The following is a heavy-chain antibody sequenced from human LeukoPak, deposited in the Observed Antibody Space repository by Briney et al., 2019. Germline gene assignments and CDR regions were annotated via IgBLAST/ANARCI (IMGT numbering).Heavy chain of an antibody. Sequence: EVQLVESGGGLAKPGGSLRLSCAASGLTFSSYAMHWVRQAPGKGLEWVSAISSGGTTYYADSVKGRFTLSRDNSKNTLSLQMHSLRPEDTAVYFCAKGSWSGYYGLDPWGQGVVVTVSS. CDR2: ISSGGTT. CDR3: AKGSWSGYYGLDP. CDR1: GLTFSSYA. V-gene: IGHV3-23*04. J-gene: IGHJ6*02. D-gene: IGHD6-13*01.